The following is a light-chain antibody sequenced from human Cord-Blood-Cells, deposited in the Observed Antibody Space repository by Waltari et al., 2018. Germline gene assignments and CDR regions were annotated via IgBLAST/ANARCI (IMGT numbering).Light chain of an antibody. CDR1: KLGDKY. J-gene: IGLJ2*01. CDR3: QAWDSSTVV. CDR2: QDS. Sequence: SSELTQPPSVSVSPGQPASITCSGDKLGDKYACWYKQKPGQSPVLVIYQDSKRPSGIPERFSGSNSGNTATLTISGTQAMDEADYYCQAWDSSTVVFGGGTKLTVL. V-gene: IGLV3-1*01.